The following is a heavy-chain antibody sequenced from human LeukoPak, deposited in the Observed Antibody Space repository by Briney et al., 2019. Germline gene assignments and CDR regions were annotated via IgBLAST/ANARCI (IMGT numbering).Heavy chain of an antibody. Sequence: PGGSLRLSCEASGFTFSVNWMSWVRQPPGKGLEWVASINPDGSQKLYVDSVKGRFTISRDNTKSSLYLQMNSLGAEDTAMYYCAKLLGTATTYDSWGRGTRVTVSS. CDR1: GFTFSVNW. D-gene: IGHD5-24*01. CDR2: INPDGSQK. CDR3: AKLLGTATTYDS. V-gene: IGHV3-7*01. J-gene: IGHJ4*02.